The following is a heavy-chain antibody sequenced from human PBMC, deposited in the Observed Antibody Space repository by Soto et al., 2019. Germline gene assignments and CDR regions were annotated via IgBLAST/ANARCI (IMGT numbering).Heavy chain of an antibody. V-gene: IGHV3-73*01. CDR1: GFTFAGSA. D-gene: IGHD1-1*01. Sequence: DVQMVESGGGLVQPGGSLKLSCATTGFTFAGSAIHWVRQAPGKGLEWIGRIRNKANNYATAYPASVAGRFTISRDDSKTTAYLEMNSLKTGDTAMYYCAGPGPFDSWGQGTLVTVSS. CDR3: AGPGPFDS. CDR2: IRNKANNYAT. J-gene: IGHJ4*02.